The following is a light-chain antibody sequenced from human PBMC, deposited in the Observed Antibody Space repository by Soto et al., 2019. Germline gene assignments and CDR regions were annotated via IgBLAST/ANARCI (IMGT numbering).Light chain of an antibody. CDR2: GAS. Sequence: EIVMTQSPDTLSVSPGETATLSCRASQSVSSNLAWYQQKPGQAPILLIHGASTRATGIAARLSGSGSGTEFTLTISGLQSEDFAIYYCQQYNNWPVTFGGGTKVHIK. CDR3: QQYNNWPVT. CDR1: QSVSSN. V-gene: IGKV3D-15*01. J-gene: IGKJ4*01.